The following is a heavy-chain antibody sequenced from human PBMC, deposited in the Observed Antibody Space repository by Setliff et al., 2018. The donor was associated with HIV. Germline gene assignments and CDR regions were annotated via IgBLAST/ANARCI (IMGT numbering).Heavy chain of an antibody. Sequence: ASVKVSCKASGYIFSTSGISWVRQAPGQGLEWMGWINIKNGNTNYEQKLQGRVTMTTDTSTSTAYMELRSLRSDDTAVYYCARDAPGDTEAAPDYWGQGTLVTVSS. J-gene: IGHJ4*02. V-gene: IGHV1-18*01. D-gene: IGHD6-6*01. CDR1: GYIFSTSG. CDR3: ARDAPGDTEAAPDY. CDR2: INIKNGNT.